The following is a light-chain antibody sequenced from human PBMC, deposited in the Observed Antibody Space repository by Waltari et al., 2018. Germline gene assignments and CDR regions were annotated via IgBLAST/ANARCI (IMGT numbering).Light chain of an antibody. CDR2: DVS. CDR3: NSYAGSSSCV. J-gene: IGLJ3*02. CDR1: SSYVGCYTY. V-gene: IGLV2-14*01. Sequence: QPALTPPASVSGSPGQSITISCTATSSYVGCYTYVSCYHQHPGKAPKLMIYDVSERPSGVSNRFSGSKSGNTASLTISGLQAEDEADYYCNSYAGSSSCVFGGGTKLTVL.